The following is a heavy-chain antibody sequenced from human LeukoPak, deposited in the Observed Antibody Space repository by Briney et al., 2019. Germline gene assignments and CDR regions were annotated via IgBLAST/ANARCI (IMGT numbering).Heavy chain of an antibody. CDR3: AKGKINHNGAFDA. CDR1: GFTFSSYA. Sequence: GGSLRLSCAASGFTFSSYAMSWVRQAPGKGLEWVSAISGSGGSTYYADSVKGRFTISRDNSKNTLYLQMNSLRAEDTAVYCAKGKINHNGAFDAWGQGTRVTVSS. J-gene: IGHJ3*01. D-gene: IGHD2-8*01. V-gene: IGHV3-23*01. CDR2: ISGSGGST.